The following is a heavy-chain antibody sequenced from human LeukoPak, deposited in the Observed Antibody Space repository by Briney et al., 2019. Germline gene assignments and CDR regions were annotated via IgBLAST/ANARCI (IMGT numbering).Heavy chain of an antibody. CDR2: MNPNSGNT. J-gene: IGHJ4*02. D-gene: IGHD2-21*01. V-gene: IGHV1-8*02. CDR3: ARDCGHPPDYFDY. CDR1: GYTFTGYH. Sequence: GASVKVSCKASGYTFTGYHMHWVRQAPGQGLEWMGWMNPNSGNTGYAQKFQGRVTMTRDMSTSTVYMELSSLRSEDTAVYYCARDCGHPPDYFDYWGQGTLVTVSS.